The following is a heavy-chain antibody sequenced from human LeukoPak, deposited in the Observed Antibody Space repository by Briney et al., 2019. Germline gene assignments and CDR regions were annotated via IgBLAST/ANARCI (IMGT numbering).Heavy chain of an antibody. Sequence: GGSLRLSCAASGFTFSSYAKSWVRQAPGKGLEWVSAISGSGGSTYYADSVKGRFTISRDNSKNTLYLQMNSLRAEDTAVYYCAKDIQPYYYGSGTFDYWGQGTLVTVSS. CDR3: AKDIQPYYYGSGTFDY. CDR2: ISGSGGST. V-gene: IGHV3-23*01. D-gene: IGHD3-10*01. J-gene: IGHJ4*02. CDR1: GFTFSSYA.